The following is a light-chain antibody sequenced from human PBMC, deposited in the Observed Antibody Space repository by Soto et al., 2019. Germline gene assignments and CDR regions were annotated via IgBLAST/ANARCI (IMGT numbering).Light chain of an antibody. J-gene: IGKJ5*01. Sequence: EIVMTQSPATLAVSPGETTILSCRASQSINSDVAWYQQKVGQTPRLLIHGASTRATGIAARFSGSGSGTEFTLTISSLQSEDFAVYYCQQYNNWPRSTFGQGTRLEIK. CDR1: QSINSD. CDR2: GAS. CDR3: QQYNNWPRST. V-gene: IGKV3D-15*01.